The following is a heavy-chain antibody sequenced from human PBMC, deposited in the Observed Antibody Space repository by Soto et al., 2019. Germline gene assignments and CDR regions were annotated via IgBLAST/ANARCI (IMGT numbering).Heavy chain of an antibody. J-gene: IGHJ4*02. CDR3: ARDPPTGTTLDWADS. CDR2: ISSSGSFK. V-gene: IGHV3-21*01. D-gene: IGHD1-7*01. CDR1: GFSFSSDS. Sequence: EVQLVESGGGLVKPGGSLRLSCAASGFSFSSDSMGWVGQAPGKGLEWVSSISSSGSFKNYADSVKGRFTISRDNAKNSLYLQMSGLKDEDTAVYYCARDPPTGTTLDWADSWGQGTLVTVSS.